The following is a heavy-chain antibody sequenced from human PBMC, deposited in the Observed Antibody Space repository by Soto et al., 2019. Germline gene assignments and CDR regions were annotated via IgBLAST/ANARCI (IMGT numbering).Heavy chain of an antibody. J-gene: IGHJ5*02. CDR1: GGSISSYY. CDR3: ARASLGYCSSTSCRSNWFDP. D-gene: IGHD2-2*01. V-gene: IGHV4-59*01. Sequence: SETLSLTCTVSGGSISSYYWSWIRQPPGKGLEWIGYIYYSGSTSYNPSLKSRVTISVDTSKNQFSLELSSVTAADTAVYYCARASLGYCSSTSCRSNWFDPWGQGTLVTVSS. CDR2: IYYSGST.